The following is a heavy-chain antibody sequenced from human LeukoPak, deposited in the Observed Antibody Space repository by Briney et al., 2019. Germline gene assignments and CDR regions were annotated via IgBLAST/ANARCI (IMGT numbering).Heavy chain of an antibody. J-gene: IGHJ3*02. CDR2: IKQDGSEK. CDR1: GFTFSSYW. D-gene: IGHD3-22*01. Sequence: GGSLRLSCAASGFTFSSYWMSWVRQAPGKGLEWVANIKQDGSEKYYVDSVKGRFTISRDNAKNSLYLQMNSLRAEDTAVYYCARDDSSGPLDAFDIXXXGTMVTVSS. CDR3: ARDDSSGPLDAFDI. V-gene: IGHV3-7*01.